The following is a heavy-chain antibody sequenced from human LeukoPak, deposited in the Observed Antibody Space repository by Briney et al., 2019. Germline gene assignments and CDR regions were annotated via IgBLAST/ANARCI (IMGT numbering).Heavy chain of an antibody. J-gene: IGHJ5*02. Sequence: SETLSLTCAVYGGSFSGYYWSWIRQPPGKGLEWIGEINHSGSTNYNPSLKSRVTISVDTSKNQFSLKLSSVTAADTAVYYCARHWFGGFSVGENWFDPWGQGTLVTVSS. D-gene: IGHD3-10*01. CDR2: INHSGST. V-gene: IGHV4-34*01. CDR1: GGSFSGYY. CDR3: ARHWFGGFSVGENWFDP.